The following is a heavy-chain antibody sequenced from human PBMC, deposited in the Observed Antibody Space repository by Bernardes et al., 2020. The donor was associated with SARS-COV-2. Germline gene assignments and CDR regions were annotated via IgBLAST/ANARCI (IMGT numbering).Heavy chain of an antibody. CDR3: AKDYYSDARGYPYDAFDI. Sequence: GGSLRLSCAASGFIFNSYVMGWVRQAPGKGLEWVSVISGYGGTENYAQSVQGRFTISRDNSENMVYLQMNSLRAEDTAVYYCAKDYYSDARGYPYDAFDIWGQGTKVTVSS. CDR1: GFIFNSYV. CDR2: ISGYGGTE. D-gene: IGHD3-22*01. V-gene: IGHV3-23*01. J-gene: IGHJ3*02.